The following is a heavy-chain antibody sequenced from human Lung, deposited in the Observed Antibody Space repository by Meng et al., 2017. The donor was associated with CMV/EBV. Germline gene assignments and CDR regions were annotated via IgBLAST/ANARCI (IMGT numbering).Heavy chain of an antibody. CDR2: LRSDGSNK. CDR3: AKDNYDFWSFDY. Sequence: GESLKISCAASGFRFSRNGMHWVRQAPGKGLEWVAFLRSDGSNKNYGDSVKGRFTISRDNSKNTLYLQMNSLRVEDTGVYYCAKDNYDFWSFDYWGLGTLVTVSS. V-gene: IGHV3-30*02. D-gene: IGHD3/OR15-3a*01. CDR1: GFRFSRNG. J-gene: IGHJ4*02.